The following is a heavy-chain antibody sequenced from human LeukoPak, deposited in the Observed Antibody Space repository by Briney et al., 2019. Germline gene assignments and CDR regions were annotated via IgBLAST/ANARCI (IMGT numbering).Heavy chain of an antibody. V-gene: IGHV3-15*01. Sequence: GGSLRLSCAGSGFTFSDTWMTWVRQAPGQGLEWVGRIKSKRAGGTTDYAAPVKGRFTISRDDSQNTLYLQMNSLQTEDTAVYYCATEWYYCLHAWGQGTMVTVPS. CDR1: GFTFSDTW. D-gene: IGHD3-16*01. J-gene: IGHJ3*01. CDR2: IKSKRAGGTT. CDR3: ATEWYYCLHA.